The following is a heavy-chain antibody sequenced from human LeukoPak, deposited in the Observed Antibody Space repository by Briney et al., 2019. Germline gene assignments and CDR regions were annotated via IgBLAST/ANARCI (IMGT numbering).Heavy chain of an antibody. D-gene: IGHD2-15*01. CDR3: AREVTPYY. J-gene: IGHJ4*02. V-gene: IGHV3-48*01. Sequence: GGSLRLSCAASGFPFSGYSLTWVRQAPGKGLEWISYISSSNTIYYADSVKGRFTISRDNAKNSLYLQMNSLTADDTAVYYCAREVTPYYWGQGTLVTVSS. CDR2: ISSSNTI. CDR1: GFPFSGYS.